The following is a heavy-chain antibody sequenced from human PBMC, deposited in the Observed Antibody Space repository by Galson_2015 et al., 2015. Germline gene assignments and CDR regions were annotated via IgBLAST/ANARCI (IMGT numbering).Heavy chain of an antibody. CDR1: GFTFSSYA. Sequence: SLRLSCAASGFTFSSYAMHWVRQAPGKGLEWVAVISYDGSNKYYADSVKGRLTISRDNSKNTLYLQMNSLRAEDTAVYYCARAGGGELLKDAFDIWGQGTMVTVSS. CDR2: ISYDGSNK. V-gene: IGHV3-30-3*01. J-gene: IGHJ3*02. CDR3: ARAGGGELLKDAFDI. D-gene: IGHD1-26*01.